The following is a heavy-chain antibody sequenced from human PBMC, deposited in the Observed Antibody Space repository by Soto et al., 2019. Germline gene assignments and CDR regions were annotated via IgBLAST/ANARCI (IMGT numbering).Heavy chain of an antibody. Sequence: SETLSLTCAVSGGSISSSSYYWGWISQPPGKGLEWIGSIYYSGSTYYYPSLKSRVTISVDTSKNQFSLKLSSVTAADTAVYYCAREGAAADYYFDYWGQGTLVIVSS. J-gene: IGHJ4*02. V-gene: IGHV4-39*01. CDR3: AREGAAADYYFDY. D-gene: IGHD6-13*01. CDR1: GGSISSSSYY. CDR2: IYYSGST.